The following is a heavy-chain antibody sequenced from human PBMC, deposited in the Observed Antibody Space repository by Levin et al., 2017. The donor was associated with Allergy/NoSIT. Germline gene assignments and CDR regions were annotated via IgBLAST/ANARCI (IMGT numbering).Heavy chain of an antibody. CDR3: AKAPYYGSGSPRGPLDY. CDR2: ISGSGGST. CDR1: GFTFSSYA. D-gene: IGHD3-10*01. J-gene: IGHJ4*02. Sequence: GGSLRLSCAASGFTFSSYAMSWVRQAPGKGLEWVSAISGSGGSTYYADSVKGRFTISRDNSKNTLYLQMNSLRAEDTAVYYCAKAPYYGSGSPRGPLDYWGQGTLVTVSS. V-gene: IGHV3-23*01.